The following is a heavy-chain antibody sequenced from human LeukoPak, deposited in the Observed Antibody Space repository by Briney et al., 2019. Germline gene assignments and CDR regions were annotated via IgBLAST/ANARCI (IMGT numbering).Heavy chain of an antibody. CDR1: GFPFSSYW. Sequence: PGGSLRLSCVASGFPFSSYWMTWVRQAPGKGLEWVANIKQDGSKKSYVDSVKGRFTISRDNAKNSLYLQMNSLRDEDTAVYYCARRSPYSSDSGAFDIWGQGTMVTVSS. V-gene: IGHV3-7*01. D-gene: IGHD6-19*01. CDR3: ARRSPYSSDSGAFDI. J-gene: IGHJ3*02. CDR2: IKQDGSKK.